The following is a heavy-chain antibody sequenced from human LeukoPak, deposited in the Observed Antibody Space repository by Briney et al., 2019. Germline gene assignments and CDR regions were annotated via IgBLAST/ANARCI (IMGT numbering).Heavy chain of an antibody. D-gene: IGHD6-13*01. CDR3: ASGSGSSWYDY. V-gene: IGHV1-8*03. CDR1: GYTFTSYD. CDR2: MNPNSGNT. Sequence: ASVKVSCKASGYTFTSYDINWVRQATGQGLEWMGWMNPNSGNTGYARKFQGRVTITRNTSISTAYMELSSLRSEDTAVYYCASGSGSSWYDYWGQGTLVTVSS. J-gene: IGHJ4*02.